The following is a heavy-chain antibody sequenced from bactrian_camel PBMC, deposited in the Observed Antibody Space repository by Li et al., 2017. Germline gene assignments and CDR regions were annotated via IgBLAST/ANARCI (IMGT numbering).Heavy chain of an antibody. CDR2: VIAGSGSP. CDR1: GATHMSSFC. D-gene: IGHD6*01. V-gene: IGHV3S28*01. J-gene: IGHJ6*01. CDR3: AAVRYGVTWYPLCRARSADFGY. Sequence: QLVESGGGSVQTGGALRVSCLASGATHMSSFCMGWFRQALGKEREGVAVIAGSGSPGYADSVKGRFTISKDNAKNTLYLQMNSLKPEDTAMYHCAAVRYGVTWYPLCRARSADFGYWGQGTQVTVS.